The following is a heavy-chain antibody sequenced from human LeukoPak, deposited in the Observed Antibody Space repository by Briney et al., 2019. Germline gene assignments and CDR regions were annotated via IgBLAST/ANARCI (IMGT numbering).Heavy chain of an antibody. D-gene: IGHD3-10*01. Sequence: SCKASGGTFSSYAMHWVRQAPGKGLEYVSAISSNGGSTYYANSVKGRFTISRDNSKNTLYLQMGSLRAEDMAVYYCATTITMVRGLFDYWGQGTLVTVSS. CDR1: GGTFSSYA. V-gene: IGHV3-64*01. CDR3: ATTITMVRGLFDY. J-gene: IGHJ4*02. CDR2: ISSNGGST.